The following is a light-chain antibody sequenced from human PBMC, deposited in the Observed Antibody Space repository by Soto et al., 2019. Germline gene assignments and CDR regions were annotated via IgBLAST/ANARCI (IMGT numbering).Light chain of an antibody. CDR2: GAS. J-gene: IGKJ5*01. Sequence: EILMTQSPATLSVSPGERATLSCRASQSVSSYLAWYQQKPGQAPRLLIYGASTRATGVPARFSGSGSGTEFTLTISSLQSEDFALYYCQQYNDWPRTTFGQGTRLEIK. CDR3: QQYNDWPRTT. CDR1: QSVSSY. V-gene: IGKV3-15*01.